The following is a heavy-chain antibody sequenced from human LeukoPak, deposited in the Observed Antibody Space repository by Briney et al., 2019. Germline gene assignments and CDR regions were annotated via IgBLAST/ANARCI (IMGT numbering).Heavy chain of an antibody. Sequence: GGSLRLSCAASGFIFSSYAMSWVRQAPGKGLEWVSTISGSGGSTYYADSVKGRFTISRDNSKNTVYLQMNSLRAEDTAVYYCAKDSMSESSGYYLLDYWGQGTLVTVSS. CDR2: ISGSGGST. J-gene: IGHJ4*02. D-gene: IGHD3-22*01. V-gene: IGHV3-23*01. CDR3: AKDSMSESSGYYLLDY. CDR1: GFIFSSYA.